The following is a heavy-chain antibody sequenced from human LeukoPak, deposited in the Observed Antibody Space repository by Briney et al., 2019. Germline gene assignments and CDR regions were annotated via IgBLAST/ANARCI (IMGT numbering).Heavy chain of an antibody. CDR1: GGSISSGGYS. CDR2: IYHSGST. CDR3: ASNHMVRGVTTFDY. J-gene: IGHJ4*02. D-gene: IGHD3-10*01. V-gene: IGHV4-30-2*01. Sequence: PSETLSLTCAVSGGSISSGGYSWSWIRQPPGKGLEWIGYIYHSGSTYYNPSLKSRVTISVDRSKNQFSLKLSSVTAADTAVYYCASNHMVRGVTTFDYWGQGTLVIVSS.